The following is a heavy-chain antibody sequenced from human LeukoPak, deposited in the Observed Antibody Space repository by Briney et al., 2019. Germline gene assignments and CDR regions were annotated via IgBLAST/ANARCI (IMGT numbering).Heavy chain of an antibody. V-gene: IGHV4-39*07. CDR3: AREEYYYDSSGQRDY. D-gene: IGHD3-22*01. CDR1: GGSISSSSYY. J-gene: IGHJ4*02. CDR2: IYYSGST. Sequence: SETLSLTCTVSGGSISSSSYYWGWIRQPPGKGLEWIGSIYYSGSTYYNPSLKSRVTISVDTSKNQFSLKLSSATAADTAVYYCAREEYYYDSSGQRDYWGQGTLVTVSS.